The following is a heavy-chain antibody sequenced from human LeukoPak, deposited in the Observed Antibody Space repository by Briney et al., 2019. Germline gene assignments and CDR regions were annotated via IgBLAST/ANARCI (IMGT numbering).Heavy chain of an antibody. D-gene: IGHD3-10*01. CDR2: ISGGGGST. J-gene: IGHJ5*02. Sequence: PGGSLRLSCAASGFTFTSYSMNWVRQAPGKGLEWVSTISGGGGSTYYADSVKGRFTISRDNAKNSMYLQMNSLRVEDTAVYYCARDPTMVRGKFDPWGQGTLVTVSS. CDR3: ARDPTMVRGKFDP. CDR1: GFTFTSYS. V-gene: IGHV3-23*01.